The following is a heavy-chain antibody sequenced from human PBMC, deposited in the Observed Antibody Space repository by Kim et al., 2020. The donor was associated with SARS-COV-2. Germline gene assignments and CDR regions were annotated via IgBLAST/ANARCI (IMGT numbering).Heavy chain of an antibody. CDR3: AKLRYSYGSTFDY. J-gene: IGHJ4*02. Sequence: YADALKGRFTIARDNSKTTRYLQRNSLRAEDTAVYYCAKLRYSYGSTFDYWGQGTLVTVSS. D-gene: IGHD5-18*01. V-gene: IGHV3-23*01.